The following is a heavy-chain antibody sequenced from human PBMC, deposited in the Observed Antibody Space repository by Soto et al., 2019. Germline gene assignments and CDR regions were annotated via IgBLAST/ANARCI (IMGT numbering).Heavy chain of an antibody. D-gene: IGHD3-10*01. J-gene: IGHJ4*02. CDR2: ISGSGGST. V-gene: IGHV3-23*01. CDR1: GFTFSSYA. CDR3: AKDLEPITMVRGVTHYFDY. Sequence: EVQLLESGGGLVQPGGSLRLSCAASGFTFSSYAMSWVRQAPGKGLEWVSAISGSGGSTYYADSVKGRFTISRDNSKNTLYLQMNSLRAEDTAVYYCAKDLEPITMVRGVTHYFDYWGQGTLVTVSS.